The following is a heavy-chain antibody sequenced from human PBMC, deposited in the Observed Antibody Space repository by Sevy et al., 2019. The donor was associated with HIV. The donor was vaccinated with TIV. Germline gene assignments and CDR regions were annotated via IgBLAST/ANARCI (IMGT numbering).Heavy chain of an antibody. CDR3: GLVSLSSNVAEYFEN. CDR1: GFTFSSFF. J-gene: IGHJ1*01. D-gene: IGHD2-21*01. Sequence: GGSLRLSCAASGFTFSSFFMHWVRQAPGKGLEWVATISYDRSNEHYADSVKGRFTISRDNSKNALYLQMNSLRAEDTAGYYCGLVSLSSNVAEYFENWGQGTLVTVSS. V-gene: IGHV3-30-3*01. CDR2: ISYDRSNE.